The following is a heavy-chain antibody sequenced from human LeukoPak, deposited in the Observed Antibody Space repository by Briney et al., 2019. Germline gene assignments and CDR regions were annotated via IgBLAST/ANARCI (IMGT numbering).Heavy chain of an antibody. CDR1: GFTVSSNY. V-gene: IGHV3-66*01. Sequence: GGSLRLSCAASGFTVSSNYMAWVRQAPGKGLEWVSVIDSGGSTNSADSVKGRFSVSRDNSKNTLYLQMNSLRVEDTAVYYCARTYGDYDYYYGMDVWGQGTTVTVSS. J-gene: IGHJ6*01. CDR2: IDSGGST. D-gene: IGHD4-17*01. CDR3: ARTYGDYDYYYGMDV.